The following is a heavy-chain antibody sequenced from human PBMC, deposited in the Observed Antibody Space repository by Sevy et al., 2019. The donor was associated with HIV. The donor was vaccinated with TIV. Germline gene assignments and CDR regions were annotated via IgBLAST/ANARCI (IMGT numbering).Heavy chain of an antibody. D-gene: IGHD5-12*01. CDR3: ASQRGGYERLYYFDS. CDR1: GFTYS. CDR2: ISDSNGTI. J-gene: IGHJ4*02. V-gene: IGHV3-48*01. Sequence: GGSLRLSCVASGFTYSMNWVRQAPGKGLEWVSYISDSNGTIHYADSVKGRFTISRDNAKNSLYLQMNTLRAEETAVYYCASQRGGYERLYYFDSWGQGTLVTVSS.